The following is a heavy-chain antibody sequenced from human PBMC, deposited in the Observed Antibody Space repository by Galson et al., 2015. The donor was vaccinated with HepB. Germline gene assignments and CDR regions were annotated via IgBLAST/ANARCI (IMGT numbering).Heavy chain of an antibody. CDR2: IKQDGSEK. CDR3: ARDSSGYYPNYYFDY. CDR1: GFTFSSYW. J-gene: IGHJ4*02. D-gene: IGHD3-22*01. Sequence: SLRLSCAASGFTFSSYWMSWVRQAPGMGLEWVANIKQDGSEKYYVDSVKGRFTISRDNAKNSLYLQMNSLRAEDTAVYYCARDSSGYYPNYYFDYWGQGTQVTVSS. V-gene: IGHV3-7*03.